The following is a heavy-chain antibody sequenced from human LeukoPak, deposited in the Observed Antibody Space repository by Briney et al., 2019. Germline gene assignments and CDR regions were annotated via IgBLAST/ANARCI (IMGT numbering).Heavy chain of an antibody. V-gene: IGHV4-39*02. J-gene: IGHJ4*02. CDR2: IYSGGET. CDR3: VRDYSNFVQGD. CDR1: GGSISSGDYY. D-gene: IGHD4-11*01. Sequence: SETLSLTCTVSGGSISSGDYYWSWIRQSPGKGLEWIGSIYSGGETHYNPSLNSRVTIFLDTSKNRFSLNLISVTATDTAVYYCVRDYSNFVQGDWGQGTLVTVSS.